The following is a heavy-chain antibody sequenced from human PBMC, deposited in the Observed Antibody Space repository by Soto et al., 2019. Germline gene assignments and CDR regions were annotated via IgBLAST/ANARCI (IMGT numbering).Heavy chain of an antibody. V-gene: IGHV3-9*01. CDR3: AKKEAATADAFDI. D-gene: IGHD6-25*01. CDR2: ISWNSGSI. CDR1: GFTFDDYA. Sequence: GGSLRLSCAASGFTFDDYAMHWVRQAPGKGLEWVSGISWNSGSIGYADSVKGRFTISRDNAKNSLYLQMNSLRAEDTALYYCAKKEAATADAFDIWGQGTMVTVSS. J-gene: IGHJ3*02.